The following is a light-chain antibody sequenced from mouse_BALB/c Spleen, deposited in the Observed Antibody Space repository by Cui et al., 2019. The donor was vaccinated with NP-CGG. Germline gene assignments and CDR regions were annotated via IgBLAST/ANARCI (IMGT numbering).Light chain of an antibody. CDR2: GTN. CDR1: TGAVTTSNY. CDR3: ALWYSNHWV. Sequence: QAVVPQESALTTSPGETLTLTCRSSTGAVTTSNYANWVQEKPDHLFTGLIGGTNNRAPGVPARFSGSLIGDKAALTITGAQTEDETIYFCALWYSNHWVFGGGTKLTVL. J-gene: IGLJ1*01. V-gene: IGLV1*01.